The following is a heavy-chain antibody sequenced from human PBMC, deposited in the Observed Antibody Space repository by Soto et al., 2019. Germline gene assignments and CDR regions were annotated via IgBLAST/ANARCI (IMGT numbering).Heavy chain of an antibody. V-gene: IGHV3-33*01. CDR1: GFTFSSYV. CDR3: ARSPAALSIYYYGMDV. CDR2: IWYDGTKK. D-gene: IGHD6-13*01. J-gene: IGHJ6*02. Sequence: QAQLVESGGSVVQPGRSLKLSCAASGFTFSSYVMHWVRQAPGKGLEWVAVIWYDGTKKYYADSVKGRFTISRDNSKNTLYLQMNSLRAEDTAVYYCARSPAALSIYYYGMDVWGQGTTVTVSS.